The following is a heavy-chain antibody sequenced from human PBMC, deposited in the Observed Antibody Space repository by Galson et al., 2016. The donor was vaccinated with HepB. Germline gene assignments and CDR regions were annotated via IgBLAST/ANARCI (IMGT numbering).Heavy chain of an antibody. J-gene: IGHJ4*02. D-gene: IGHD6-13*01. CDR2: IYYSGST. Sequence: SETLSLTCTVSGGSASSYQWSWIRQPPGKRLEWIRYIYYSGSTNYNPSLKSRVTISVDTSKNQFSLKLSSVTAADTAVYYCARVFSSSRAYYFDYWGQGTLVTVSS. V-gene: IGHV4-59*02. CDR1: GGSASSYQ. CDR3: ARVFSSSRAYYFDY.